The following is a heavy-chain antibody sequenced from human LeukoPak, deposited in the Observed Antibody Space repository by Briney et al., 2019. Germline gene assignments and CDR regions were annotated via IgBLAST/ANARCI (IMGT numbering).Heavy chain of an antibody. CDR3: ARDPTDGGSGWYYFDY. Sequence: GGSLRLSCAASGFTISSYGMHWVRRAPGKGLEWVAVIWYDGSNKYYADSVKGRFTISRDNSKNTLYLQMNSLRAEDTAVYYCARDPTDGGSGWYYFDYWGQGTLVTVSS. D-gene: IGHD6-19*01. CDR2: IWYDGSNK. J-gene: IGHJ4*02. CDR1: GFTISSYG. V-gene: IGHV3-33*01.